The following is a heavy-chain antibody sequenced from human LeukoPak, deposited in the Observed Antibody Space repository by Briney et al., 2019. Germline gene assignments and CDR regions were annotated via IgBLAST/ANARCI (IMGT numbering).Heavy chain of an antibody. CDR3: ARRGAVATGFFDY. J-gene: IGHJ4*02. CDR2: IYPGDSDT. D-gene: IGHD5-12*01. CDR1: GYIFSSYL. Sequence: KSGASLQISCKGSGYIFSSYLIGWVRQLPGKGLEWMEIIYPGDSDTRYSPSFQGQVTISADKSISTAYLQWSSLKASHTAMYYCARRGAVATGFFDYWGQGTLVTVSS. V-gene: IGHV5-51*01.